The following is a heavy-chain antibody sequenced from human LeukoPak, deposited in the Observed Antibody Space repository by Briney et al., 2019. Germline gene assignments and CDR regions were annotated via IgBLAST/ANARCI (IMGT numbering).Heavy chain of an antibody. J-gene: IGHJ4*02. V-gene: IGHV3-74*01. CDR2: INTDGSST. CDR3: ARAGSSLLDYFDY. Sequence: GGSLRLSCAASGFTVSSNYMSWVRQAPGKGLVWVSRINTDGSSTSYADSVKGRFTISRDNAKNTLYLQMNSLRAEDTAVYYCARAGSSLLDYFDYWGQGTLVTVSS. D-gene: IGHD6-13*01. CDR1: GFTVSSNY.